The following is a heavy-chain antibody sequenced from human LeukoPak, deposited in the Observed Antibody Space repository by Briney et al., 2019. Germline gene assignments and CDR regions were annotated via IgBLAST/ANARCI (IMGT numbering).Heavy chain of an antibody. J-gene: IGHJ4*02. V-gene: IGHV1-2*02. Sequence: GASVKVSCKASVYTFTAYYMHWVRQAPGHGLEWMGWINPNSGGTNYAQKFQGRVTMTRDTSISTAYMEMSRLRSDDTAVYYCARDRVVVPAAFDYWGQGTLVTVSS. CDR2: INPNSGGT. CDR3: ARDRVVVPAAFDY. D-gene: IGHD2-2*01. CDR1: VYTFTAYY.